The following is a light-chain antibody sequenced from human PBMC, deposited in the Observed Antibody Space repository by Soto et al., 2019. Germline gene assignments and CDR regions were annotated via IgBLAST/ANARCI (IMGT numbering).Light chain of an antibody. V-gene: IGKV3-11*01. CDR1: QSVSID. CDR2: DAY. J-gene: IGKJ4*01. CDR3: QQRSNWLT. Sequence: EIVMTQSPATLSVSGGERATXXXRASQSVSIDLAWXQQTPGXXPXXLIYDAYNRVSGIPARFSGSGSGTDFTLTLSSLEPEDVGVDYCQQRSNWLTFGGGTKVDIK.